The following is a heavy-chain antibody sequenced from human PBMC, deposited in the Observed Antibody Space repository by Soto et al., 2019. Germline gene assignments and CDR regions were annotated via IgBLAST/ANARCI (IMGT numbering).Heavy chain of an antibody. CDR1: GFTFSNAW. D-gene: IGHD4-17*01. Sequence: GGSLRLSCAASGFTFSNAWMSWVRQAPGKGLEWVGRIKSKTDGGTTDYAAPVKGRFTISRDDSKNTLYLQMNSLKTEDTAVYYCTTATLRGYGDFYYYYYYYMDVWGKGTTVTVSS. V-gene: IGHV3-15*01. J-gene: IGHJ6*03. CDR2: IKSKTDGGTT. CDR3: TTATLRGYGDFYYYYYYYMDV.